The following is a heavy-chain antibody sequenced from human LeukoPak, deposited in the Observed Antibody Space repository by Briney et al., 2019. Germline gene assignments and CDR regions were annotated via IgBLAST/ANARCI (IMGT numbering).Heavy chain of an antibody. CDR1: GGSISSYY. V-gene: IGHV4-59*01. J-gene: IGHJ6*03. Sequence: VKPSETLSLTCTVSGGSISSYYWSWIRQPPGKGLEWIGYIYYSGSTNYNPSLKSRVTISVDTSKNQFSLKLSSVTAADTAVYYCARHGDLYYYYYIDVWGKGTTVTVSS. CDR3: ARHGDLYYYYYIDV. D-gene: IGHD3-10*01. CDR2: IYYSGST.